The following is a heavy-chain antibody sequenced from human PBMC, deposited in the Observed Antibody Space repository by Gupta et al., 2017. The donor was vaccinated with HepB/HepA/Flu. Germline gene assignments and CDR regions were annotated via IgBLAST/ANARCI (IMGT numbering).Heavy chain of an antibody. CDR1: GFTFTGYT. V-gene: IGHV3-21*02. CDR3: ARVRILQLRSLDY. CDR2: ISRSGSYI. Sequence: EVQLVESGGSLVKPGGSLRLSCAASGFTFTGYTMDWVRQAPGKGLEWVSSISRSGSYIYYADSVKGRFTVSRDNAKNSLYLQMNSLRAEDTAVYYCARVRILQLRSLDYWGQGTLVTVSS. D-gene: IGHD5-24*01. J-gene: IGHJ4*02.